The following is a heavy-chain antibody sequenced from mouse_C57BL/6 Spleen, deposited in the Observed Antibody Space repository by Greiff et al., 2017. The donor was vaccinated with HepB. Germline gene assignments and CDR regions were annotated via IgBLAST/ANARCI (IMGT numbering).Heavy chain of an antibody. CDR2: IRLKSDNYAT. CDR3: TGIITTVPFAY. Sequence: EVMLVESGGGLVQPGGSMKLSCVASGFTFSNYWMNWVRQSPEKGLEWVAQIRLKSDNYATHYAESVKGRFTISRDDSKSSVYLQMNNLRAEDTGIYYCTGIITTVPFAYWGQGTLVTVSA. CDR1: GFTFSNYW. J-gene: IGHJ3*01. D-gene: IGHD1-1*01. V-gene: IGHV6-3*01.